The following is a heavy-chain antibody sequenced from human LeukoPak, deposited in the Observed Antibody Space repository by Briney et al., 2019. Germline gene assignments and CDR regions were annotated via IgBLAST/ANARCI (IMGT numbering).Heavy chain of an antibody. CDR2: IIPIFGTA. CDR3: ARDRSGYSSSWMYNWFDP. J-gene: IGHJ5*02. D-gene: IGHD6-13*01. Sequence: ASVKVSCKASGYTFTSYAMHWVRQAPGQGLEWMGGIIPIFGTANYAQKFQGRVTITADESTSTAYMELSSLRSENTAVYYCARDRSGYSSSWMYNWFDPWGQGTLVTVSS. V-gene: IGHV1-69*13. CDR1: GYTFTSYA.